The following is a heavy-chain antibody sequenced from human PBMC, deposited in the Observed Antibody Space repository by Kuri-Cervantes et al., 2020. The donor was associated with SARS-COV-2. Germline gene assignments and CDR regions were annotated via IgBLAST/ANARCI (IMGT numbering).Heavy chain of an antibody. V-gene: IGHV3-11*04. CDR2: ISGSGSAI. J-gene: IGHJ4*02. CDR3: ARDLRMGKSLDY. CDR1: GFIFSDYY. Sequence: GESLKISCAASGFIFSDYYMTWIRQPPGKGLEWVSYISGSGSAINYTDSVKGRFTISRDNARNSTYLQMNSLRAEDTAVYYCARDLRMGKSLDYWGQGTLVTVSS. D-gene: IGHD7-27*01.